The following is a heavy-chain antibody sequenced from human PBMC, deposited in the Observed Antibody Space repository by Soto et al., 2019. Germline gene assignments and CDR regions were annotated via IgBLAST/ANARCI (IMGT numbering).Heavy chain of an antibody. D-gene: IGHD5-12*01. J-gene: IGHJ6*02. CDR2: TYYRSKWYF. CDR1: GDSVSRNSAA. Sequence: SQTLSLTCAISGDSVSRNSAAWNWIRQSPSRGLEWLGRTYYRSKWYFDYAVSVKSRITFNPDTSKNQSSLQLNSVTPEDTAVYYCARDRAIVATIGEDYYYYYGMDVWGQGTTVTVSS. V-gene: IGHV6-1*01. CDR3: ARDRAIVATIGEDYYYYYGMDV.